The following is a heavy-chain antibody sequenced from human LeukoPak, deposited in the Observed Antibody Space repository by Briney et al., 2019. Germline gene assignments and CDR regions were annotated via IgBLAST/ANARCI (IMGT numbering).Heavy chain of an antibody. J-gene: IGHJ5*02. CDR1: GGSISSGGYY. Sequence: SETLSLTCTVSGGSISSGGYYWSWIRQHPGKGPEWIGYIYYSGSTYYNPSLKSRVTISVDTSKNQFSLKLSSVTAADTAVYYCAREVIAASNWFDPWGQGTLVTVSS. D-gene: IGHD2-21*01. CDR3: AREVIAASNWFDP. CDR2: IYYSGST. V-gene: IGHV4-31*03.